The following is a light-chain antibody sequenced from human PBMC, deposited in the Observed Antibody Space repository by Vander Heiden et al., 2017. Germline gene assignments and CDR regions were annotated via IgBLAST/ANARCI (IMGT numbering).Light chain of an antibody. CDR2: SND. CDR3: ATWDDSLNGPV. Sequence: QSVLTQPPSAAETPGQRVTISCSGSSSNVGSNTVNWYQQLPGTAPKLLIYSNDQRPSGVPDRFSGSKSGTSASLAISGLQSEDEADYYCATWDDSLNGPVFGGGTKVTVV. CDR1: SSNVGSNT. V-gene: IGLV1-44*01. J-gene: IGLJ2*01.